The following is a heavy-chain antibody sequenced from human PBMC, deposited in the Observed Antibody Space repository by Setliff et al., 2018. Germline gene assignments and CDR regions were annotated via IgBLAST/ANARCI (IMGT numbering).Heavy chain of an antibody. Sequence: SETLSLTCSVSGGSISNFYWSWIRQPPGKGLEWIGSISPGRSINYNPSLRSRVTIPGDTSKNQISLNLSSGTAADTAVYYCARDRRDYIGAGSSEIDYYYYYYMDVWGKGTTVTVSS. J-gene: IGHJ6*03. CDR3: ARDRRDYIGAGSSEIDYYYYYYMDV. V-gene: IGHV4-4*08. D-gene: IGHD3-10*01. CDR1: GGSISNFY. CDR2: ISPGRSI.